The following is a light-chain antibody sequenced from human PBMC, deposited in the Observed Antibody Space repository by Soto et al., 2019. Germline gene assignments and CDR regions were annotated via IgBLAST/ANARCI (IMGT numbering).Light chain of an antibody. CDR1: QSISSSY. Sequence: EIVLTQSPGTLSLSPGERATLSCRASQSISSSYLAWYQQKLGQAPRLLIYDASRRATGIPGRFSGSGSGTDFTLTISRLEPEDFVVYYCQQYGRSPTFGQGTKVDIK. J-gene: IGKJ1*01. CDR3: QQYGRSPT. V-gene: IGKV3-20*01. CDR2: DAS.